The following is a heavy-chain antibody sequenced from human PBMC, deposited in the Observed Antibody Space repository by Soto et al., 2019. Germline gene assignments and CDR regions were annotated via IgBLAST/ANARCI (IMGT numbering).Heavy chain of an antibody. Sequence: QVQLVQSGAEVKETGSSVKVSCKASGGTFSSYTFSWVRQAPGQGLEWMGTIIPIIGIANYAQKFQGRVTMTADKSASTAYMELRSLRSEETAVYYCARQEGGTEGSDWFDPWGQGTLVTVSS. J-gene: IGHJ5*02. V-gene: IGHV1-69*02. CDR2: IIPIIGIA. CDR1: GGTFSSYT. CDR3: ARQEGGTEGSDWFDP. D-gene: IGHD2-15*01.